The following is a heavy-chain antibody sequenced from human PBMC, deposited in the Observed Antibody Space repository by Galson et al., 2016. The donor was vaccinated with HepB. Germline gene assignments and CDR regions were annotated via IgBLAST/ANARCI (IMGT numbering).Heavy chain of an antibody. CDR1: GFIVTNNY. Sequence: SLRLSCAASGFIVTNNYMSWVRQGPGKGLEWVSIIYSGGSTNYADSVKGRFTISRDTSKNTLYLQMNSLRVDDTAVYYCARENLDLKFAMDVWGQGTTVTVSS. D-gene: IGHD1-7*01. V-gene: IGHV3-53*01. CDR3: ARENLDLKFAMDV. J-gene: IGHJ6*02. CDR2: IYSGGST.